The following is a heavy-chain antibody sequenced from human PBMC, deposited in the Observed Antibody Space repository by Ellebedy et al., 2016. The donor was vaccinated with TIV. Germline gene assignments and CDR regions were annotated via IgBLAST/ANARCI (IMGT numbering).Heavy chain of an antibody. CDR3: ARGVGPVRQPLSNY. CDR1: GGTFSSYA. V-gene: IGHV1-8*02. CDR2: MNPNSGNT. J-gene: IGHJ4*02. Sequence: ASVKVSCXASGGTFSSYAISWVRQAPGQGLEWMGWMNPNSGNTGYAQKFQGRVTMTRNTSISTAYMELSSLRSEDTAVYYCARGVGPVRQPLSNYWGQGTLVTVSS. D-gene: IGHD4-17*01.